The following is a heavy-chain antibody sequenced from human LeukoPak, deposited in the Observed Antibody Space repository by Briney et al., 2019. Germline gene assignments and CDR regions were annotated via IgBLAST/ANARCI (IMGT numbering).Heavy chain of an antibody. D-gene: IGHD4-17*01. J-gene: IGHJ3*02. V-gene: IGHV3-23*01. CDR2: ISGSGGST. CDR1: GFTFSSYA. CDR3: AKVATVTTRGSGAFDI. Sequence: GSLRLSCAASGFTFSSYAMSWVRQAPGRGLEWVSAISGSGGSTYYADSVKGRFTISRDNSKNTPYLQMNSLRAEDTAVYYCAKVATVTTRGSGAFDIWGQGTMVTVSS.